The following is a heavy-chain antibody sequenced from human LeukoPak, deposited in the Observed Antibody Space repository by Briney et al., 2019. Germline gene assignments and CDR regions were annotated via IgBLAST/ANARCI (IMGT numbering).Heavy chain of an antibody. CDR2: LTDSGGTT. CDR3: ASNSYFDY. V-gene: IGHV3-23*01. CDR1: GFTFSSYA. D-gene: IGHD1-1*01. Sequence: GGSLRLSCVASGFTFSSYAMGWVRQAPGKRPGWVSSLTDSGGTTYYVDSVKGRFTISRDNSKNTLYLQMNSLRAEDTAVYYCASNSYFDYWGQGTLVTVSS. J-gene: IGHJ4*02.